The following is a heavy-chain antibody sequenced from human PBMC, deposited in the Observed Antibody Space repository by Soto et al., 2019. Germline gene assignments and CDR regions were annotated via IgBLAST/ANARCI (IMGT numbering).Heavy chain of an antibody. D-gene: IGHD6-19*01. CDR2: IIPIFGTA. CDR1: GGTFSSYA. V-gene: IGHV1-69*13. CDR3: ARGSPTLAVPSDY. Sequence: SVKVSCKASGGTFSSYAISWVRQAPGQGLEWMGGIIPIFGTANYAQKFQGRVTITADESTSTAYMELRSLRSEDTAVYYCARGSPTLAVPSDYWGQGTLVTVSS. J-gene: IGHJ4*02.